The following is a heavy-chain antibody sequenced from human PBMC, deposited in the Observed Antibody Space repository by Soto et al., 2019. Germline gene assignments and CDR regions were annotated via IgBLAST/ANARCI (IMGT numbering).Heavy chain of an antibody. CDR3: ARGGQLLWFGESVNYFQH. J-gene: IGHJ1*01. CDR1: GGSVSSGSYY. CDR2: IYYSGST. Sequence: QVQLQESGPGLVKPSETLSLTCTVSGGSVSSGSYYWSWIRQPPGKGLEWIGYIYYSGSTNYNPXXKSRVTISVDXXKXQXXLKLSSVTAADTAVYYCARGGQLLWFGESVNYFQHWGQGTLVTVSS. V-gene: IGHV4-61*01. D-gene: IGHD3-10*01.